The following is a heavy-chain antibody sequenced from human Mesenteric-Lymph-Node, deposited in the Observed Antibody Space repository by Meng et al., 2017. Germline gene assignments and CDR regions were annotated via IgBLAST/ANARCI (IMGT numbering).Heavy chain of an antibody. Sequence: GSLRLSCTVSGGSISSSSYYWGWIRQPPGKGLEWIGSIYYSGSTYYNPSLKSRVTISVDTSKNQFSLKLSSVTAADTAVYYCARGLRTGSSWYSFGQRFFDYWGQGTLVTVSS. J-gene: IGHJ4*02. D-gene: IGHD6-13*01. V-gene: IGHV4-39*07. CDR1: GGSISSSSYY. CDR3: ARGLRTGSSWYSFGQRFFDY. CDR2: IYYSGST.